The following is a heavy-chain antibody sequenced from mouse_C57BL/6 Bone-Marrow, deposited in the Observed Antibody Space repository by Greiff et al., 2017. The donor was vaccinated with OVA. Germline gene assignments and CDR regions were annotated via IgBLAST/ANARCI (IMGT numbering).Heavy chain of an antibody. CDR3: AKDLLWYIGVYWYFDV. CDR2: IYPRSGNT. CDR1: GYTFTSYG. J-gene: IGHJ1*03. Sequence: VQLQQSGAELARPGASVKLSCKASGYTFTSYGISWVKQRTGQGLEWIGEIYPRSGNTYYTEKFKGKATLTADTSSSTAYMELRSLTSEDSAVYFCAKDLLWYIGVYWYFDVWGTGTTVTVSS. D-gene: IGHD2-1*01. V-gene: IGHV1-81*01.